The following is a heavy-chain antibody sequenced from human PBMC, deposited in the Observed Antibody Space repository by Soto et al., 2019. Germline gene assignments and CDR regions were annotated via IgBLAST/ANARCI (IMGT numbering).Heavy chain of an antibody. CDR2: ISAHTGSS. D-gene: IGHD3-22*01. J-gene: IGHJ3*01. CDR1: GYTFTSSG. Sequence: QVQLVQSGAEVKKPGASVKVSCKASGYTFTSSGMSWVRQAPGQGLEWMGWISAHTGSSEYAQRFQGRASMTTDRSTSTAYRELRSLRSDDTAVYYCARAFFYQGSDSRGYSFAAFDFWGPGTLVTVSS. CDR3: ARAFFYQGSDSRGYSFAAFDF. V-gene: IGHV1-18*01.